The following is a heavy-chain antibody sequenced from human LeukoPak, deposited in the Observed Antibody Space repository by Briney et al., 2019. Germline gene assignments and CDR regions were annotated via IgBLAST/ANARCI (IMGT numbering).Heavy chain of an antibody. V-gene: IGHV3-43D*04. CDR2: ISWDGGST. CDR3: AKGIKVATITGFDY. J-gene: IGHJ4*02. D-gene: IGHD5-12*01. Sequence: GGSLRLSCAASRFTFDDYAMHWVRQAPGKGLEWVSLISWDGGSTYYADSVKGRFTISRDNSKNSLYLQMNSLRAEDTALYYCAKGIKVATITGFDYWGQGTLVTVSS. CDR1: RFTFDDYA.